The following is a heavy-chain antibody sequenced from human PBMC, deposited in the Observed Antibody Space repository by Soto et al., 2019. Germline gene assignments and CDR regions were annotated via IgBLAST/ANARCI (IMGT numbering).Heavy chain of an antibody. J-gene: IGHJ4*02. CDR3: ARDSADCASSSCYGFFGY. V-gene: IGHV3-23*01. D-gene: IGHD2-2*01. CDR2: ISGSGIST. CDR1: GFTFSNYA. Sequence: EVQLLESGGGLVQPGGALRLSCAASGFTFSNYAMTWVRQAPGKGLAWVSAISGSGISTFYADSVKGRFTISRDNSKNTLYRQRNSRRAADTAVYYCARDSADCASSSCYGFFGYWGQGTLVTVSS.